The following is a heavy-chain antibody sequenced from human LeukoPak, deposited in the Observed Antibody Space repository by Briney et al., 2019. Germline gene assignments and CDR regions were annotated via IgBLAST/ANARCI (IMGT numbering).Heavy chain of an antibody. CDR1: GFRFTSYW. V-gene: IGHV5-51*01. CDR2: IYPGDSDT. CDR3: ATGLYYYGSGSYYNGFDY. D-gene: IGHD3-10*01. J-gene: IGHJ4*02. Sequence: GESLKISCKGSGFRFTSYWIGWVRQMPGKGLEWMGIIYPGDSDTRYSPSFQGQVTISADKSISTAYLQWSSLKASDTAMYYCATGLYYYGSGSYYNGFDYWGQGTLVTVSS.